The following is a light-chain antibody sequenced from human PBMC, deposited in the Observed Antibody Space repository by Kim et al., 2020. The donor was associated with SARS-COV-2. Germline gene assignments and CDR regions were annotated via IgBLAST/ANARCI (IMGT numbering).Light chain of an antibody. J-gene: IGLJ3*02. CDR3: NSYTSSDTWV. CDR2: EVT. V-gene: IGLV2-14*01. CDR1: SSDVGTYNY. Sequence: QSALTQPASVSGSPGQSITVSCTGTSSDVGTYNYVSWYQQHPGEVPKLLIYEVTKRPSGASDRFSGSKSGNTASLTISGLQAEDEADYYCNSYTSSDTWVFGGGTQLTVL.